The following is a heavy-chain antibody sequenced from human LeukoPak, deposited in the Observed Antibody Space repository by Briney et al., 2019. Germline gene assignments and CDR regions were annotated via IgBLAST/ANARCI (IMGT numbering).Heavy chain of an antibody. CDR2: IRSKAYGGTT. J-gene: IGHJ6*02. D-gene: IGHD3-3*01. Sequence: GGSLRLSCTASGFTFGDYAMSWFRQAPGKGLVWVGFIRSKAYGGTTEYAASVKGRFTISRDDSKSIAYLQMNSLKTEDTAVYYCTRPTISGNYYYYYGMDVWGQGTTVTVSS. V-gene: IGHV3-49*03. CDR3: TRPTISGNYYYYYGMDV. CDR1: GFTFGDYA.